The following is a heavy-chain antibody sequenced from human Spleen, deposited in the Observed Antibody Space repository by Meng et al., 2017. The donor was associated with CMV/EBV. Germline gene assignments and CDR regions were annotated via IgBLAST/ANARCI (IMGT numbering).Heavy chain of an antibody. D-gene: IGHD2-15*01. CDR3: ARLTRDGYCSGGSCYSSGQQDY. J-gene: IGHJ4*02. CDR1: GYSFNTYW. V-gene: IGHV5-51*01. Sequence: GGSLRLSCKGSGYSFNTYWIAGVRQMPGKGLEWMGVIYPRDSDTTYSPSFQGQVTISADKSISTAYLQWRSLKASDTAMYYCARLTRDGYCSGGSCYSSGQQDYWGQGTLVTVSS. CDR2: IYPRDSDT.